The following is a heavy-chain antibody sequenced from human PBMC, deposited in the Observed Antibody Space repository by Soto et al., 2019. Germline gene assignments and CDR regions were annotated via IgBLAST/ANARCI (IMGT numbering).Heavy chain of an antibody. Sequence: GGSLRLSCAASGFTFSNAWMNWVRQAPGKGLEGVGRVKSKTAGGTTDYATPVKGRFTISRDDSKSIAYLQMNSLKTEDPAVYYCTRDKVDYCSSTSCYPPTYYYGMDVWGQGTTVTVSS. CDR1: GFTFSNAW. V-gene: IGHV3-15*07. CDR2: VKSKTAGGTT. D-gene: IGHD2-2*01. CDR3: TRDKVDYCSSTSCYPPTYYYGMDV. J-gene: IGHJ6*02.